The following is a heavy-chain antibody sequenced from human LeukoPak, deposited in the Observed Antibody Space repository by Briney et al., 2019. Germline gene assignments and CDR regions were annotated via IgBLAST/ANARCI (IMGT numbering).Heavy chain of an antibody. CDR3: ARVLRI. CDR2: INHSGST. Sequence: KPSETLSITCAVYGGSFSGYYWSWIRQPPGKGLEWIGEINHSGSTNYNPSLKSRVTISVDTSKNQFSLKLSSVTAADTAVYYCARVLRIWGQGTLVTVSS. J-gene: IGHJ4*02. CDR1: GGSFSGYY. V-gene: IGHV4-34*01.